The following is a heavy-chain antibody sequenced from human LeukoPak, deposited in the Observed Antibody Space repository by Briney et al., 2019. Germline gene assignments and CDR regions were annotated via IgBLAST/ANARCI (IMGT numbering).Heavy chain of an antibody. CDR3: VIGIIVDGAFDY. D-gene: IGHD3-22*01. V-gene: IGHV3-64D*09. CDR1: GFTFSNYA. J-gene: IGHJ4*02. CDR2: ISVNGGST. Sequence: PGGSLRLSCSASGFTFSNYAMHWVRQAPAKGVEYVSAISVNGGSTYYADSVKGRFTISRDNPKNTLYLQMSSLRAEDTAVYYCVIGIIVDGAFDYWGQGTLVTVSS.